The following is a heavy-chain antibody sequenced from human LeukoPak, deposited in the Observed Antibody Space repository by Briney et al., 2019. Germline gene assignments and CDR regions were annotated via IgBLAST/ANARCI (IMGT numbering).Heavy chain of an antibody. CDR2: IYYSGST. J-gene: IGHJ4*02. Sequence: SETLSLTCTVSGGSMRNYYWSWIRQTPTKGLEYIGYIYYSGSTNYNPSLTSRVTLSIDTDNQFSLKLRSVTAADTAVYYCARVDYSSGWATTFDYWGQGTLDTVSS. CDR1: GGSMRNYY. D-gene: IGHD6-19*01. V-gene: IGHV4-59*01. CDR3: ARVDYSSGWATTFDY.